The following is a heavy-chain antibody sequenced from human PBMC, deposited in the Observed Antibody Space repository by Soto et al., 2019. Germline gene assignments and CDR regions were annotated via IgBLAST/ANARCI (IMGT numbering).Heavy chain of an antibody. V-gene: IGHV3-23*01. Sequence: GGSLRLSCAASGFTFSSYAMSWVRQAPGKGLEWFAVISGGGSSTYYADSVKGRFTISRDNSKNTLYLQMNSLRAEDTAVYYCARDLPVEMATNTDYYYGMDVWGQGTTVTVSS. CDR3: ARDLPVEMATNTDYYYGMDV. D-gene: IGHD5-12*01. CDR2: ISGGGSST. CDR1: GFTFSSYA. J-gene: IGHJ6*02.